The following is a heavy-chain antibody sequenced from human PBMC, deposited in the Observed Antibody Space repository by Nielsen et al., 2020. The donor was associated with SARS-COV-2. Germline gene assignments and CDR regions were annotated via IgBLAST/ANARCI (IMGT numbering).Heavy chain of an antibody. CDR2: IDSSGYT. J-gene: IGHJ4*02. CDR1: GFKFNNYD. D-gene: IGHD1-26*01. Sequence: GESLKISCAASGFKFNNYDMHWVRQATGKGLEWVSSIDSSGYTYYAGSVKGRFTISRENAMNSFYLQMNSLRAEDTAVYYCASGPGIVGAALRDYWGQGTLVTVSS. V-gene: IGHV3-13*04. CDR3: ASGPGIVGAALRDY.